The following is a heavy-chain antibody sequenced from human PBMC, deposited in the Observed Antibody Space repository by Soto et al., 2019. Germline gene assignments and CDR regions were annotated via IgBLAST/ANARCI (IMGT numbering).Heavy chain of an antibody. CDR3: AKTRLYDNNDYHRDGFDV. V-gene: IGHV3-23*01. J-gene: IGHJ3*01. Sequence: EVKLLESGGGLVQPGESLRLSCAASGFRFWTYSMSWVRQAPGKGLEWVSGIRGDGSATSYADSLKGRFTVSRDNSKDTLFLQMNTLRVEDTAVYYCAKTRLYDNNDYHRDGFDVWGPGTAVTVS. CDR1: GFRFWTYS. CDR2: IRGDGSAT. D-gene: IGHD5-12*01.